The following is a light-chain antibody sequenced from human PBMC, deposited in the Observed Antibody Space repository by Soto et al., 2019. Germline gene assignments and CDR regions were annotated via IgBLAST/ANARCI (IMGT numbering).Light chain of an antibody. J-gene: IGKJ1*01. CDR1: QSVSSN. V-gene: IGKV3-11*01. CDR2: GAS. Sequence: EIVMTQSPATLSVSPVERATLSCRASQSVSSNLAWYQQKPGQAPRLLIYGASNRATGIPDRFSGSGSGTDFTLTISSLEPEDFAVYYCQQRSNWPPWTFGQGTKVDI. CDR3: QQRSNWPPWT.